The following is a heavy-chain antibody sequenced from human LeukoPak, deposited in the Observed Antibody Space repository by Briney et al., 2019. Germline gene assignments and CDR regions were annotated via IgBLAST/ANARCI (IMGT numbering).Heavy chain of an antibody. D-gene: IGHD6-19*01. Sequence: GGSLRLSCAASGFTVSSNYMSWVRQAPGKGLECVSVIYSGGSTYYADSVKGRFTISRDNSKNTLYLQMNSLRAEDTAVYYCARYSSGWLSAFDYWGQGTLVTVSS. CDR3: ARYSSGWLSAFDY. CDR2: IYSGGST. J-gene: IGHJ4*02. CDR1: GFTVSSNY. V-gene: IGHV3-53*01.